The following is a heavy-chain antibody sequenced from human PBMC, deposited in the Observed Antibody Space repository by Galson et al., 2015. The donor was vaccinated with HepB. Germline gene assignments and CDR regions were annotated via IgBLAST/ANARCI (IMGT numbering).Heavy chain of an antibody. V-gene: IGHV1-69*04. J-gene: IGHJ4*02. D-gene: IGHD5-12*01. CDR1: GGTFSSYA. Sequence: SVKVSCKASGGTFSSYAISWVRQAPGQGLEWMGRIIPILGIANYAQKFQSRVTITADKSTSTAYMELSSLRSEDTAVYYCASEIGDSGYEKYYFDYWGQGTLVTVSS. CDR3: ASEIGDSGYEKYYFDY. CDR2: IIPILGIA.